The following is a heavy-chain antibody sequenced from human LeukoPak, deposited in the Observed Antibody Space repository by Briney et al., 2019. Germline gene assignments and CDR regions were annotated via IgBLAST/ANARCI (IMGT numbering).Heavy chain of an antibody. CDR2: INPNSGCT. CDR3: ARGASGVYTVTTSWFDP. D-gene: IGHD4-17*01. CDR1: GYTFTGYY. Sequence: ASVKVSCKASGYTFTGYYIHWVRQAPGQGLEWMGWINPNSGCTNYAQKFQGRVTMTRDTSISTAYMELSRLRSDDTAVYYCARGASGVYTVTTSWFDPWGQGTLVTVSS. V-gene: IGHV1-2*02. J-gene: IGHJ5*02.